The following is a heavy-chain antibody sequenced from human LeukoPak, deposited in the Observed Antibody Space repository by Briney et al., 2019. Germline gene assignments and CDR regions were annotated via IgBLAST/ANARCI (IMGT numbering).Heavy chain of an antibody. D-gene: IGHD3-22*01. CDR2: IWYDGGYK. CDR1: GFTFSNYG. J-gene: IGHJ4*02. Sequence: PGGSLRLSCAASGFTFSNYGMHWVRQAPGKGLEWVAGIWYDGGYKYYADSVKGRFTISRDNSKKTLLLQMDSLRAEDTAIYYCARNYYDSSGYQESTFNYWGQGTLVTVSS. CDR3: ARNYYDSSGYQESTFNY. V-gene: IGHV3-33*01.